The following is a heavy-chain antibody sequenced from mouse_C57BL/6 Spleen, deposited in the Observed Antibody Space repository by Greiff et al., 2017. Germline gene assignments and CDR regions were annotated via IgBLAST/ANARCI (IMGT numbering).Heavy chain of an antibody. D-gene: IGHD2-5*01. CDR3: ASTDSHYGHWYFDD. Sequence: QLQQSAPQLVKLGASVKISCKASGYAFTDYYMNWLKQSHGKSLQWFGDINPNTGGTSYNQKLKGKATLTVDKSSSPAYKELRRLTSEGSAVYYDASTDSHYGHWYFDDWDTGTTDTDSA. CDR2: INPNTGGT. CDR1: GYAFTDYY. V-gene: IGHV1-26*01. J-gene: IGHJ1*03.